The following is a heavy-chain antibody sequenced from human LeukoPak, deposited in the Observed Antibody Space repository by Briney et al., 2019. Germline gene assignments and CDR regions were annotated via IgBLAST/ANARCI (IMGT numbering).Heavy chain of an antibody. CDR3: ARDDISTGSAAFDM. D-gene: IGHD3-9*01. J-gene: IGHJ3*02. CDR1: GFTFSSYI. Sequence: PGGSLRLSCAASGFTFSSYIMNWVRQAPGKGLEWVSGISGSGGSTYYADSVKGRFTISRDNSKNTLYLQMNTLGAEDTAVYYCARDDISTGSAAFDMWGQGTMVTVSS. CDR2: ISGSGGST. V-gene: IGHV3-23*01.